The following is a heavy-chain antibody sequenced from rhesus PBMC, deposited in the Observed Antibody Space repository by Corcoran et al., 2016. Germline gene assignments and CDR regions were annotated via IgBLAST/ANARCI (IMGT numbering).Heavy chain of an antibody. V-gene: IGHV4-173*01. J-gene: IGHJ4*01. CDR1: GGSITSNY. CDR2: ISGSGGNT. Sequence: QVQLQESGPGLVKPSETLSLTCAVSGGSITSNYWNWIRQPPGKALEWIGRISGSGGNTYYNPSLKSRVTISTDTSKNQFSLKLSSVTAADTAVYYCARERGGISSDVDYWGQGVLVTVSS. CDR3: ARERGGISSDVDY. D-gene: IGHD2-39*02.